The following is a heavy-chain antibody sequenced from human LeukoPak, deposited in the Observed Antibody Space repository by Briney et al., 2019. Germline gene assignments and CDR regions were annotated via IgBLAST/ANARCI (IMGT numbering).Heavy chain of an antibody. V-gene: IGHV3-30*04. Sequence: GRSLSLSCEASGFTFNSHSINWVRQAPGQGLEWVAVISSDGNTKHYGDSVRGRFTISRDNSKNTLWLQMSSLRAEDTALYYCARERADAIRAFDSWGQGTLVTVSS. CDR3: ARERADAIRAFDS. CDR1: GFTFNSHS. J-gene: IGHJ4*02. CDR2: ISSDGNTK. D-gene: IGHD2-21*01.